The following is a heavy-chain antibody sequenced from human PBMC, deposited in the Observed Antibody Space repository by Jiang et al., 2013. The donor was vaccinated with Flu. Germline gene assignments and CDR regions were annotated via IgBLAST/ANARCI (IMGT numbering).Heavy chain of an antibody. CDR2: FITVGNT. J-gene: IGHJ3*02. V-gene: IGHV4-39*01. Sequence: SLTCTVSGGSMTNSSYYWGWIASPQGRGWNGLLLFITVGNTYYNPSLKSRVTISADMPNNQFSLKLSSVTAADTAMYFCARRDMVTIDHGAFDMWGQGTMVTVSS. D-gene: IGHD5-24*01. CDR3: ARRDMVTIDHGAFDM. CDR1: GGSMTNSSYY.